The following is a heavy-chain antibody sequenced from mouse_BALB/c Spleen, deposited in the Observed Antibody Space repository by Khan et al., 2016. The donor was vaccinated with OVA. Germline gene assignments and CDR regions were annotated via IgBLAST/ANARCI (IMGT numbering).Heavy chain of an antibody. CDR3: ARERYLFAY. Sequence: QVQLQQAGAELMKPGASVKISCKASGYTFSSYWIEWVKQRPGHGLEWIGEILPGSGSTNYNEKFKGKATFTADTSSNTAYMQLSSLTSEDSAVYYCARERYLFAYWGQGTLVTVSA. CDR2: ILPGSGST. D-gene: IGHD2-14*01. J-gene: IGHJ3*01. V-gene: IGHV1-9*01. CDR1: GYTFSSYW.